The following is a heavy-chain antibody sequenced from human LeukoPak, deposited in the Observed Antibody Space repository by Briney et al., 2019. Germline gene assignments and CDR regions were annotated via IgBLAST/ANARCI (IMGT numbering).Heavy chain of an antibody. CDR2: ISWNSGNR. CDR1: GFTFDDYA. D-gene: IGHD3-22*01. Sequence: GRSLRLSCAASGFTFDDYAMHWVRQAPGKGLEWVSGISWNSGNRGYADSVKGRSTISRDNAKNSLYLQMNSLRTEDTALYYCAKDLGSQWFNDIHHYGMNVWGQGTTVTVSS. V-gene: IGHV3-9*01. CDR3: AKDLGSQWFNDIHHYGMNV. J-gene: IGHJ6*02.